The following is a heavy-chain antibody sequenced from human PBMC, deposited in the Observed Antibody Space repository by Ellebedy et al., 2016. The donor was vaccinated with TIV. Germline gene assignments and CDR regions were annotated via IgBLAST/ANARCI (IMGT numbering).Heavy chain of an antibody. D-gene: IGHD3-16*01. Sequence: GESLKISXAASGFTFSRYWMSWVRLAPGKGLEWVANIKTDGSKTNYVDSVKGRFTISRDNAKNSLYLQMNSLTAEDTAVYYCARDWGGALPIDQWGQGTRVTVSS. CDR2: IKTDGSKT. CDR3: ARDWGGALPIDQ. V-gene: IGHV3-7*01. J-gene: IGHJ5*02. CDR1: GFTFSRYW.